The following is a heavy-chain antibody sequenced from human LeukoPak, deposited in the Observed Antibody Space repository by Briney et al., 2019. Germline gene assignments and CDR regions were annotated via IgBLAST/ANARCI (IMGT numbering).Heavy chain of an antibody. CDR3: ARESSGSSCDI. CDR1: GFTFSRYS. Sequence: GGSLRLSCAASGFTFSRYSMNWVRQAPGKGLEWVSSISISSNYIYYADSVKGRFTIPRDNAKNSLYLQMNSLRAEDTAVYYCARESSGSSCDIWGQGTMVTVSS. CDR2: ISISSNYI. D-gene: IGHD6-13*01. J-gene: IGHJ3*02. V-gene: IGHV3-21*01.